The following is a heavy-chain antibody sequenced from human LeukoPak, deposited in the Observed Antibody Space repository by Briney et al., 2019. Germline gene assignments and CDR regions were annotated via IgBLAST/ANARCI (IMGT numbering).Heavy chain of an antibody. J-gene: IGHJ4*02. D-gene: IGHD3-9*01. CDR1: GYTFTSYG. Sequence: ASVKVSCKASGYTFTSYGISWVRQAPGQGLEWMGWISAYNGNTNYAQKLQGRVTMTTDTSTSTAYMELRSLRSDDTAVYYCARDGGGDILTGYYYFDYWGQGTLVTVSS. V-gene: IGHV1-18*01. CDR2: ISAYNGNT. CDR3: ARDGGGDILTGYYYFDY.